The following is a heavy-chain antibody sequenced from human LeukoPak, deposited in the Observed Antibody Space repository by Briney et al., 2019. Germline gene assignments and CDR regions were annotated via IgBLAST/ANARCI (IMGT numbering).Heavy chain of an antibody. CDR1: GFTFSDYY. D-gene: IGHD3-3*01. V-gene: IGHV3-11*04. CDR3: ARDPYDFLSGNLNSWYFDL. CDR2: ISSSGSTK. Sequence: NTGGSLRLSCAASGFTFSDYYMSWIRQAPGKGLEWVSYISSSGSTKYYADSVKGRFTISRDNAKHSLYLQMNSLRAEDTAVYYCARDPYDFLSGNLNSWYFDLWGRGILVTVSS. J-gene: IGHJ2*01.